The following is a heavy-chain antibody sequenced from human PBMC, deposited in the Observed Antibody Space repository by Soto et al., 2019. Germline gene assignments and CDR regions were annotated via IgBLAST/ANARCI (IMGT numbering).Heavy chain of an antibody. CDR2: VTGGGHTT. Sequence: EAQLLESGGGLVQPGGYLRLSCAASGFTFSRYAMSWVRQAPGKGLEWVSTVTGGGHTTYNADSVNGRFTISRDNSKNTLYLQMNNLRAEDTAIYYCASSSGDLDVYGMDIWGPGTTVNVSS. D-gene: IGHD3-10*01. CDR1: GFTFSRYA. J-gene: IGHJ6*02. V-gene: IGHV3-23*01. CDR3: ASSSGDLDVYGMDI.